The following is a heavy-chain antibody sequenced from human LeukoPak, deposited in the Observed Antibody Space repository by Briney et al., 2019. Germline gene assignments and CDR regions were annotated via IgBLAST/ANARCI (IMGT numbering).Heavy chain of an antibody. CDR1: GFTFSSST. J-gene: IGHJ4*02. D-gene: IGHD3-3*01. CDR3: ARDRFLEWLFRYFDY. Sequence: GGSLRLSCAASGFTFSSSTMHWVRQAPGKGLEWVAVISYDGTKKYYADSVKGRFTISRDNSKNALFLQLSNLTDGDTAVYYCARDRFLEWLFRYFDYWGQGTLVTVSS. V-gene: IGHV3-30-3*01. CDR2: ISYDGTKK.